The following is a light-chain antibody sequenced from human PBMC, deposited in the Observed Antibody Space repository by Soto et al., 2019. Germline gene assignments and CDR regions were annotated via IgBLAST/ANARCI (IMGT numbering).Light chain of an antibody. Sequence: EIVLTQSPGTLSLSPGERATLSCRASQSVSSSYLAWYQQKPGQAPRLLIYGASCRATGIPDRFSGSGSGTDFTLTISRLEPEDFAMYYCQQYGRSKRWTFGQGTKVDI. J-gene: IGKJ1*01. CDR2: GAS. V-gene: IGKV3-20*01. CDR1: QSVSSSY. CDR3: QQYGRSKRWT.